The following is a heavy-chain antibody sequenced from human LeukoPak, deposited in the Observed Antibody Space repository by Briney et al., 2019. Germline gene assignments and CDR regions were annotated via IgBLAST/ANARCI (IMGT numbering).Heavy chain of an antibody. CDR2: INHRGST. J-gene: IGHJ4*02. Sequence: SETLSLTCAVYGGSFSGYYWSWIRQPPGKGLEWIGEINHRGSTNYNPSLKSRVTISVDTSKNQFSLKLSSVTAADTAVYYCARDRSVRGYSGYDTDYWGQGTLVTVSS. V-gene: IGHV4-34*01. D-gene: IGHD5-12*01. CDR1: GGSFSGYY. CDR3: ARDRSVRGYSGYDTDY.